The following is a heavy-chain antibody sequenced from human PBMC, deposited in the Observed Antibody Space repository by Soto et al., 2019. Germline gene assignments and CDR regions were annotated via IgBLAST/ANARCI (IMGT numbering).Heavy chain of an antibody. D-gene: IGHD1-26*01. Sequence: EAHLVESGGGLPQPGGSLRLSCVASGFNFSPYFMAWVRQGPGRGLEWVSHIKGDGTTTAYADSVRGRLIISRDNGRNTLVLQMNSLRDEDTAVYYCVRDRGTPDSFDIWGQGTTVIVSS. CDR1: GFNFSPYF. CDR3: VRDRGTPDSFDI. CDR2: IKGDGTTT. J-gene: IGHJ3*02. V-gene: IGHV3-74*01.